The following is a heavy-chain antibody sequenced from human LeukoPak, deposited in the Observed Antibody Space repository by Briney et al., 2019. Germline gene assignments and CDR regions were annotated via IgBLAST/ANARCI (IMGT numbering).Heavy chain of an antibody. D-gene: IGHD3-3*01. CDR1: GGSISSYY. CDR2: IYYRGST. CDR3: ARDLTYYDFWNNWFDP. V-gene: IGHV4-59*12. Sequence: KPSETLSLTCSVSGGSISSYYWSWIRQPPGKGLEWIGYIYYRGSTNYNPSLKSRVTMSVDTSKNQFSLKLSSVTAADTAVYYCARDLTYYDFWNNWFDPWGQGTLVTVSS. J-gene: IGHJ5*02.